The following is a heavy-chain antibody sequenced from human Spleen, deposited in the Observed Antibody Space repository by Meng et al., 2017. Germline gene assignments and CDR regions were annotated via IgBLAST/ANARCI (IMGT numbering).Heavy chain of an antibody. V-gene: IGHV3-21*01. Sequence: GESLKISCAASGFTFSSYSMNWVRQAPGKGLEWVSSISSSSSYIYYADSVKGRFTISRDNAKNSLYLQMNSLRAEDTAVYYCARDPPPLYYDFWSGYYSSAFDIWGQGTMVTVSS. J-gene: IGHJ3*02. CDR3: ARDPPPLYYDFWSGYYSSAFDI. D-gene: IGHD3-3*01. CDR2: ISSSSSYI. CDR1: GFTFSSYS.